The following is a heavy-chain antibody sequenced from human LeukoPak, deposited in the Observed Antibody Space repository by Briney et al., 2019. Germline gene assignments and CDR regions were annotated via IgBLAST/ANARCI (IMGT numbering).Heavy chain of an antibody. CDR3: ARDSTGYWYFDL. CDR1: GFTFSDYW. Sequence: GGSLRLSCAASGFTFSDYWMHWVRQVPGKGLVWVSRINPDGSFTNHADSVKGRFTISRDNSKNTLYLQMNSLRAEDTAVYYCARDSTGYWYFDLWGRGTLVSVSS. D-gene: IGHD3-3*02. CDR2: INPDGSFT. J-gene: IGHJ2*01. V-gene: IGHV3-74*01.